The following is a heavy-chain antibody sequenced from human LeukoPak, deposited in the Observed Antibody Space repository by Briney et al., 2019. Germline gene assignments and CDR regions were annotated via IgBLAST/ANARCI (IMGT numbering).Heavy chain of an antibody. CDR3: AKDAVRGYSYGQRFDY. J-gene: IGHJ4*02. CDR2: ISGSGGST. Sequence: GGSLRLSCAASGFTFSSYAMSWVRQAPGKGLEWVSAISGSGGSTYYADSVKGRFTISRDNSKNTLYLQMNSLRAEDTAVYYCAKDAVRGYSYGQRFDYWGQGTLVTVSS. V-gene: IGHV3-23*01. D-gene: IGHD5-18*01. CDR1: GFTFSSYA.